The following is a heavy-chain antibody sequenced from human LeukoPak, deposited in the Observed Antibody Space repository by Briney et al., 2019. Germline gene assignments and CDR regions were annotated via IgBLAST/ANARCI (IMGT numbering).Heavy chain of an antibody. CDR2: INHSGST. Sequence: PSETLSLTCAVYGGSFSGYYWSWIRQPPGKGLEWIGEINHSGSTNYNPSLKSRVTISVDTSKNQFSLKLSSVTAADTAVYYRATAVWQGLVTTRDYWGQGTLVTVSS. J-gene: IGHJ4*02. D-gene: IGHD4-11*01. CDR3: ATAVWQGLVTTRDY. V-gene: IGHV4-34*01. CDR1: GGSFSGYY.